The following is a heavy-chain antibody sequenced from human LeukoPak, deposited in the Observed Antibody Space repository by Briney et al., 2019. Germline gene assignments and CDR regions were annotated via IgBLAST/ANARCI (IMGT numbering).Heavy chain of an antibody. J-gene: IGHJ4*02. CDR3: ARVSRSSGLPNDY. CDR2: IYRDGST. Sequence: GGSLRLSCAASGFTVSSNYMSWVRQAPGKGLEWVSVIYRDGSTYYADSVKGRFTISRDNSKNTLYLQINSLRAEDTAVYYCARVSRSSGLPNDYWGQGTLVTVSS. D-gene: IGHD6-19*01. V-gene: IGHV3-53*01. CDR1: GFTVSSNY.